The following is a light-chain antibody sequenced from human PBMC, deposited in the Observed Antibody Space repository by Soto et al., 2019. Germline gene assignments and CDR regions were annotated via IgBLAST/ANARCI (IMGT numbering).Light chain of an antibody. CDR2: DAS. V-gene: IGKV1-33*01. CDR1: QDIKNY. J-gene: IGKJ4*01. Sequence: DIQMTQSPSSLSASVGDRVTITCQASQDIKNYLNWYQQIPGKAPILLIYDASNLKAGVPSRFSGSGSRTHFTFTISSLQPEDVGTYYCQHYDHLPPLAFGGGTKVEIK. CDR3: QHYDHLPPLA.